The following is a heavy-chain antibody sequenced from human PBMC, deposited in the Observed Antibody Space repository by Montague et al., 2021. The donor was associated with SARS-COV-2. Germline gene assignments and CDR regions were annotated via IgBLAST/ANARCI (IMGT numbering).Heavy chain of an antibody. CDR2: INPGGST. D-gene: IGHD3-10*01. CDR3: ARLRDGVVPSPILGVGPYYSYYYMDV. J-gene: IGHJ6*03. V-gene: IGHV4-34*01. CDR1: GTSFSGYY. Sequence: SETLSLTCAVHGTSFSGYYWNWIRQPPGKGLEWIGEINPGGSTKYSPSLKSRLTISADTSKNQFSLKLTSVAAADTAVYYCARLRDGVVPSPILGVGPYYSYYYMDVWGRETAVTVSS.